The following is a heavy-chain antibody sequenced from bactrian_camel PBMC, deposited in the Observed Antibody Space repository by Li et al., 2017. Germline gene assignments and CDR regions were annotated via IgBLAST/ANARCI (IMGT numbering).Heavy chain of an antibody. V-gene: IGHV3S1*01. J-gene: IGHJ6*01. CDR3: AKDLLQKWGGSWYFSA. Sequence: HVQLVESGGGSVQAGGTLKLSCQASGYTYESWCMAWFRQAPGKEREGIAEIDDDDGTTYAESVKGRFTISKDKAKNTLYLQLNSLKIEDTAMYYCAKDLLQKWGGSWYFSAWGQGTQVTVS. CDR1: GYTYESWC. CDR2: IDDDDGT. D-gene: IGHD6*01.